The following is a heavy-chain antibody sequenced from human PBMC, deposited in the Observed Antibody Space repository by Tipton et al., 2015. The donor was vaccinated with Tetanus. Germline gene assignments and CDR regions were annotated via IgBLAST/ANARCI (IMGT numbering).Heavy chain of an antibody. Sequence: LRLSCTVSGGSMSNNYWSWIRQPPGKGLEWIAYIFHSGSTNYSPSLKSRVAISMDTSKNQISLKLSSVTAADTAIYYCAREVPAAGHFDSWGQGTLVTVSS. J-gene: IGHJ4*02. CDR2: IFHSGST. CDR3: AREVPAAGHFDS. D-gene: IGHD2-2*01. V-gene: IGHV4-59*01. CDR1: GGSMSNNY.